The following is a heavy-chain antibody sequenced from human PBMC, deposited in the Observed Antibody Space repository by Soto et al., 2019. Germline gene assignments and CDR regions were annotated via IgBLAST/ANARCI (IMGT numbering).Heavy chain of an antibody. V-gene: IGHV4-30-4*01. CDR2: IYYSGST. J-gene: IGHJ4*02. Sequence: QVQLQESGPGLVKPSQTLSLTCTVSSGSISSGDYFWTWIRQPPGKGLEWIGYIYYSGSTNYNPSLKGRVTMSIDTSKTQFSLRLSSVTAADTAVYYCASSFAWLQYAYWGQGTLVTVSS. CDR3: ASSFAWLQYAY. CDR1: SGSISSGDYF. D-gene: IGHD5-12*01.